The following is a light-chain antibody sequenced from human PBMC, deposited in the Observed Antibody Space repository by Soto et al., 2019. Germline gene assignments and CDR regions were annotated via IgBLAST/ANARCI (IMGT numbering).Light chain of an antibody. V-gene: IGKV3-15*01. CDR2: GAS. J-gene: IGKJ1*01. CDR1: QSVKDY. CDR3: QQYNTWPRT. Sequence: EIVLTQSPGTLSLSPGERATLSCRASQSVKDYLAWFQQKPGQAPRLLIYGASTRATAIPARFSGSGSGTEFTLSISSLQSEDFAVYYCQQYNTWPRTFGQGTKVDIK.